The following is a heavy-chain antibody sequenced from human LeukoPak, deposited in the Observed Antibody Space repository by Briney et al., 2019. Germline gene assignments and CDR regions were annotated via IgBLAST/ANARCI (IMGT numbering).Heavy chain of an antibody. CDR3: TTYVLVSGTRHFDS. CDR1: GFTFTNVW. Sequence: GGSLRLSCAASGFTFTNVWMSWVRQVPGKGLEWIGRIRSKTDGGTTDYAAPVKDRVTTSRDDSRNTLFLQISSLKTEDTAIYYCTTYVLVSGTRHFDSWGQGALVTVSS. J-gene: IGHJ4*02. CDR2: IRSKTDGGTT. D-gene: IGHD5/OR15-5a*01. V-gene: IGHV3-15*01.